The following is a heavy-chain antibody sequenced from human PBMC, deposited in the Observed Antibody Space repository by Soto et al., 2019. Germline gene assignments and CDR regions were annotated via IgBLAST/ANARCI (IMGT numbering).Heavy chain of an antibody. J-gene: IGHJ5*02. D-gene: IGHD2-8*02. CDR1: GYTFTSYG. CDR2: ISAYNCNT. CDR3: ARGVMYAPSAWFDP. Sequence: ASVKVSCKASGYTFTSYGISWVRQAPGQGLEWMGWISAYNCNTIYAQKLQGRVTMTTDTSTSTAYMELRSLRSDDTAVYYCARGVMYAPSAWFDPWGQGTLVTVSS. V-gene: IGHV1-18*01.